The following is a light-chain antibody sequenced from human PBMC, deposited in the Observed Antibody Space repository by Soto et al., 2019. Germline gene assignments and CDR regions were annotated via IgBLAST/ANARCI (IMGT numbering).Light chain of an antibody. V-gene: IGKV3-15*01. CDR2: GAS. Sequence: EIVMTQSPATLSVSPGERATLSCRASQSVSSNLAWYQQKPGQAPRLLIYGASTRATAIPARFSGSGSGTEFTLTISSLQSEYFAVYYCQQYNNWPPYTFGQGTKLEIK. CDR3: QQYNNWPPYT. J-gene: IGKJ2*01. CDR1: QSVSSN.